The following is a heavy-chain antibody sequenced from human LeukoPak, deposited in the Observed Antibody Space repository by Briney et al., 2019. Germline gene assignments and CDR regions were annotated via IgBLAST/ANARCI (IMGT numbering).Heavy chain of an antibody. V-gene: IGHV3-74*01. J-gene: IGHJ6*03. CDR3: AKDPDYYYYMDV. CDR2: INPDGSNT. CDR1: GFTFRTYW. Sequence: GGSLRLSCVASGFTFRTYWMYWVRQAPGKGLVWLSRINPDGSNTTYADSVKGRFTISRDNAKNMLYLQINSLRVEDTAVYYCAKDPDYYYYMDVWGKGTTVTISS.